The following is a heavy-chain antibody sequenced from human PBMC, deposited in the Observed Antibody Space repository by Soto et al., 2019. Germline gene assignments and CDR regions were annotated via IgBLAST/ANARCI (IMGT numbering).Heavy chain of an antibody. CDR1: GFTFSSYA. CDR2: IGVGGGDR. CDR3: ARVRFGELV. V-gene: IGHV3-23*01. D-gene: IGHD3-10*01. J-gene: IGHJ4*02. Sequence: EVQLLESGGGLVQPGGSLRLSCAASGFTFSSYAMSWVRQAPGKGLEWVSIIGVGGGDRYYPESVKGRFTISRDNSRDTLYLEMNSLRDEDTAVYYCARVRFGELVWGQGTLCTVSS.